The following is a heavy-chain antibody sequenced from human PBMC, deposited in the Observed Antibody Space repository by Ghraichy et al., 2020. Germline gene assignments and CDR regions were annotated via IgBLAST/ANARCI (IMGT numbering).Heavy chain of an antibody. V-gene: IGHV3-23*01. CDR3: ATMNGYFKF. CDR1: RSIFSSYG. J-gene: IGHJ4*02. Sequence: GGSLRLSCAASRSIFSSYGMSWVRQAPGKGLEWVSAVTGSGGTTYYGDSVKGRFTISRDNSENTLYLQMNSLRAEDTAVYYCATMNGYFKFWGRGTLVAVSS. D-gene: IGHD6-25*01. CDR2: VTGSGGTT.